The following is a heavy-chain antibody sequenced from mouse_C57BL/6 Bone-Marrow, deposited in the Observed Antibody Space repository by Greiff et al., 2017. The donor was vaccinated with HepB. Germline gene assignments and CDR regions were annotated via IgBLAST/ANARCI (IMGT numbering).Heavy chain of an antibody. V-gene: IGHV1-72*01. CDR1: GYTFTSYW. CDR3: ARGDYYGRSYDWYFDV. D-gene: IGHD1-1*01. J-gene: IGHJ1*03. Sequence: QVQLKQSGAELVKPGASVKLSCKASGYTFTSYWMHWVKQRPGRGLEWIGRIDPNSGGTKYNEKFKSKATLTVDKPSSTAYMQLSSLTSEDSAVYYCARGDYYGRSYDWYFDVWGTGTTVTVSS. CDR2: IDPNSGGT.